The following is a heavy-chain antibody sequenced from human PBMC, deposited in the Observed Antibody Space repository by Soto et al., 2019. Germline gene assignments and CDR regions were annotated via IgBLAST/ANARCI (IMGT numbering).Heavy chain of an antibody. CDR2: ISYDGSNK. CDR3: VRDHSGLKDFDY. J-gene: IGHJ4*02. D-gene: IGHD1-1*01. CDR1: GFTFSSYG. Sequence: GGSLRLSCAASGFTFSSYGMHWVRQAPGKGLEWVAVISYDGSNKYYADSVKGRFTISRDNSKNTLYLQMNSLRAEDTAVYYCVRDHSGLKDFDYWGQGTLVTVSS. V-gene: IGHV3-30*03.